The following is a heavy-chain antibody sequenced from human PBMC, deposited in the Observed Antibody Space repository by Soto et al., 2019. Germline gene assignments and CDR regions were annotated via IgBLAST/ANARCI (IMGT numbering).Heavy chain of an antibody. V-gene: IGHV3-30-3*01. D-gene: IGHD3-22*01. CDR1: GFTFSSYA. Sequence: QVQLVESGGGVVQPGRSLRLSCAASGFTFSSYAMHWVRQAPGKGLEWVAVISYDGSNKYYADSVKGRFTISRDNSKNTLYLQMNSLRAEDTAVYYCARDPMSYYDSTGYTPRGGHFDYWGQGTLVTVSS. J-gene: IGHJ4*02. CDR2: ISYDGSNK. CDR3: ARDPMSYYDSTGYTPRGGHFDY.